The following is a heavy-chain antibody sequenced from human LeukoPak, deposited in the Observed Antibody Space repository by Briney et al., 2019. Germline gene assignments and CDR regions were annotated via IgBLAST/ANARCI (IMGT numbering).Heavy chain of an antibody. Sequence: GGSLRLSCAASGFTVSSNYMSWVRQAPGKGLEWVPVIYSGGSTYYADSVKGRFTISRDNSKNTLYLQMNSLRAEDTAVYYCARMYSSGWYTDYWGQGTLVTVSS. CDR2: IYSGGST. CDR1: GFTVSSNY. V-gene: IGHV3-53*01. CDR3: ARMYSSGWYTDY. D-gene: IGHD6-19*01. J-gene: IGHJ4*02.